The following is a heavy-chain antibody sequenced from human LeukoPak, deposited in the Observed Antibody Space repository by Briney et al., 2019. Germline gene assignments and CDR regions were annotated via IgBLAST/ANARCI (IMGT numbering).Heavy chain of an antibody. D-gene: IGHD5-18*01. CDR1: GGSFSGYY. V-gene: IGHV4-34*01. CDR2: INHSGST. J-gene: IGHJ5*02. CDR3: ARADGYSYGYGGYNWFDP. Sequence: SETLSLTCAVYGGSFSGYYWSWIRQPPGKGLEWIGEINHSGSTNYNPSLKSRVTISVDTSKNQFSLKLSSVTAADTAVYYCARADGYSYGYGGYNWFDPWGQGTLVTASS.